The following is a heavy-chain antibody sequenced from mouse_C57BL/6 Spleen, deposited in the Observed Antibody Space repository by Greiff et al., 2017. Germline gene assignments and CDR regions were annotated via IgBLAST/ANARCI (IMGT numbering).Heavy chain of an antibody. Sequence: EVQLQQSGPELVKPGASVKISCKASGYSFTGYYMNWVKQSPEKSLEWIGEINPSTGGTTYNQKFKAKATLTVDKSSSTAYMQLKSLTSEDSAVYYCARKDQDFAYWGQETLGTVSA. D-gene: IGHD3-2*02. CDR1: GYSFTGYY. J-gene: IGHJ3*01. V-gene: IGHV1-42*01. CDR2: INPSTGGT. CDR3: ARKDQDFAY.